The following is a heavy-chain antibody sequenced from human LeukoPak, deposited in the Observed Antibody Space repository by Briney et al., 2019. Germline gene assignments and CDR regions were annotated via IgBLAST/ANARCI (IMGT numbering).Heavy chain of an antibody. CDR1: GFTVSSNY. V-gene: IGHV3-7*01. Sequence: PGGSLRLSCAASGFTVSSNYMSWVRQAPGKGLESVAYIKKDGSEKYYVDSVKGRFTISRDNAKNSLYLQMNSLRAEDTAVYYCARDAGYGGNSDYWGQGTLVTVSS. CDR2: IKKDGSEK. CDR3: ARDAGYGGNSDY. J-gene: IGHJ4*02. D-gene: IGHD4-23*01.